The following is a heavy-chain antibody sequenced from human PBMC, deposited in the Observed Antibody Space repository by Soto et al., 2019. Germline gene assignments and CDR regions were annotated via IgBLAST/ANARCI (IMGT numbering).Heavy chain of an antibody. D-gene: IGHD3-10*01. CDR2: IYHTGST. CDR3: AKMKEFSVLPLRDY. Sequence: QVQLQESGPGLVKPSGTLLLTCAGSGGSIHNSDWWRWVRQPPGKGLEWIGEIYHTGSTPYNPSLNSRVTLSVDRSKNLFSLLLSAVVAADTALYYFAKMKEFSVLPLRDYMVQGTLVIVSS. J-gene: IGHJ4*02. V-gene: IGHV4-4*02. CDR1: GGSIHNSDW.